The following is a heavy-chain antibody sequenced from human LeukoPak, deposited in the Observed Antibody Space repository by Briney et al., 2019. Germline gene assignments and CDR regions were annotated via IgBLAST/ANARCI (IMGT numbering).Heavy chain of an antibody. Sequence: GGSLRLSCAASGFTFSSYWMSWVRQAPGKGLEWVANIKQDGSEKYYVDSVKGRFTISRDNAKNSLYLQMNSLRAEDTAVYYCAREDYYYYYGMDVWGQGTTVTVS. CDR2: IKQDGSEK. J-gene: IGHJ6*02. CDR1: GFTFSSYW. CDR3: AREDYYYYYGMDV. V-gene: IGHV3-7*01.